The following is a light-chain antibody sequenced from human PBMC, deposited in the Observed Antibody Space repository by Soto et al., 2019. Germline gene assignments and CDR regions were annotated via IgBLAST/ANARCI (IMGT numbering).Light chain of an antibody. Sequence: QSVLTQPPSASATPGQRVTISCSGSFSNIGSNYVCWYQQLPGAAPKILISRNDQRPSGVPDRFSGSKSGTSASLAISGLQSDDEADYYCAAWDDSLTAVVFGGGTKVTVL. V-gene: IGLV1-47*01. CDR1: FSNIGSNY. CDR3: AAWDDSLTAVV. CDR2: RND. J-gene: IGLJ2*01.